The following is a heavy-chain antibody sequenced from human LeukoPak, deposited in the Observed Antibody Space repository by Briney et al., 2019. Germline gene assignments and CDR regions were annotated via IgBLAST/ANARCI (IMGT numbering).Heavy chain of an antibody. V-gene: IGHV3-7*01. CDR2: IIQDGSEK. J-gene: IGHJ3*02. Sequence: GGPLRLSCAASGFTYCSYLMLWLRQAPGKGLEWVANIIQDGSEKYYVDYVKGRFTISRANAKNSLYLQMNSRRAEDTALYYCARSSRAAFDIWGQGTMVTVSS. CDR3: ARSSRAAFDI. D-gene: IGHD6-6*01. CDR1: GFTYCSYL.